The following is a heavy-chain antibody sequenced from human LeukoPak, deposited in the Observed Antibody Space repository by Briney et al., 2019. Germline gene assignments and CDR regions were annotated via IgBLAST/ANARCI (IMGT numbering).Heavy chain of an antibody. J-gene: IGHJ4*02. CDR3: ARDYDYGDYPGY. CDR1: GFIFSRTT. Sequence: GGSLRLSCAASGFIFSRTTMNWVRQAPGKGLEWVASISSTSTYMYYADSVKGRFIISRDNAQRSSYLQMHSLRGEDTAVYYCARDYDYGDYPGYWGQGTLVTVSS. V-gene: IGHV3-21*01. D-gene: IGHD4-17*01. CDR2: ISSTSTYM.